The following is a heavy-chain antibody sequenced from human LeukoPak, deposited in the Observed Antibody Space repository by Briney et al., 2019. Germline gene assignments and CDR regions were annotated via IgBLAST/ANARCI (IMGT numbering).Heavy chain of an antibody. Sequence: PGGSLRLSCAASGFTFSDYYMSWIRQAPGKGLEWVSYISSSGSTIYYADPVKGRFTISRDNAKNSLYLQMNSLRAEDTAVYYCARFPPWEQQLVPYWYFDLWGRGTLVTVSS. CDR1: GFTFSDYY. CDR2: ISSSGSTI. V-gene: IGHV3-11*04. J-gene: IGHJ2*01. D-gene: IGHD6-13*01. CDR3: ARFPPWEQQLVPYWYFDL.